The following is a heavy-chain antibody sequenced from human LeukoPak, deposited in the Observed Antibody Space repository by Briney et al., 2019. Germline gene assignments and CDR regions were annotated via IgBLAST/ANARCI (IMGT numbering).Heavy chain of an antibody. D-gene: IGHD3-22*01. V-gene: IGHV3-23*01. CDR2: ISGSGGST. Sequence: QPGGSLILSCAASGFTFSSYAMSWVRQAPGKGLEWVSAISGSGGSTYYADSVKGRFTISRDNSKNTLYLQMNSLRAEDTAVYYCAKDQGSGYYYPYYFDYWGQGTLVTVSS. CDR1: GFTFSSYA. J-gene: IGHJ4*02. CDR3: AKDQGSGYYYPYYFDY.